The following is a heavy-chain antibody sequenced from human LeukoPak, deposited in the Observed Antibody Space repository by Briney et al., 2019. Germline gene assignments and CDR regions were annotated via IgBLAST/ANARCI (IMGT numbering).Heavy chain of an antibody. CDR3: ARDKRSNYYYYYMDV. Sequence: KSSETLSLTCTVSGGSISSYYWSWIRQPAGKGLEWIGRIYTSGSTNYNPSLKSRVTMSVDTSKNQFSLKLSSVTAADTAVYYCARDKRSNYYYYYMDVWGKGTTVTVSS. J-gene: IGHJ6*03. D-gene: IGHD6-25*01. CDR1: GGSISSYY. V-gene: IGHV4-4*07. CDR2: IYTSGST.